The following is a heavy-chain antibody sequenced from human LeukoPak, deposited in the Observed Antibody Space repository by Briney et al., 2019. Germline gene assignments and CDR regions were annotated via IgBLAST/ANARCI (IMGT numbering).Heavy chain of an antibody. CDR2: ISSSSSYI. V-gene: IGHV3-21*01. Sequence: GGSLRLSCAASGFTFSSYSMNWVRQAPGKGLEWVSSISSSSSYIYYADSVKGRLTISRDNAKNSLYLQMNSLRAEDTAVYYCARDLGVLRYFDWPLWFDPWGQGTLVTVSS. CDR1: GFTFSSYS. J-gene: IGHJ5*02. CDR3: ARDLGVLRYFDWPLWFDP. D-gene: IGHD3-9*01.